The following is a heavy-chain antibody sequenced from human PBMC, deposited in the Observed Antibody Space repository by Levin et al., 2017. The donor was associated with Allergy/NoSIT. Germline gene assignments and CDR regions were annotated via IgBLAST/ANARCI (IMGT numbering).Heavy chain of an antibody. CDR3: TQSFDY. J-gene: IGHJ4*02. CDR2: IYWDDDK. V-gene: IGHV2-5*02. Sequence: SGPTLVKPPQTLTLTCTFSGFSLDTFGVGVAWVRQPPGKALEWLALIYWDDDKRYSPSLKSRLTITKDTSKNEVVLTMTNMDPVDTATYYCTQSFDYWGPGTLVTVSS. CDR1: GFSLDTFGVG.